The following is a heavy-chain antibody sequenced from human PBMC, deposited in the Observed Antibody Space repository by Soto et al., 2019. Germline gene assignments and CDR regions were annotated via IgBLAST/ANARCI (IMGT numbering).Heavy chain of an antibody. J-gene: IGHJ2*01. CDR1: GYTLTGLS. Sequence: GASVKVSCKVSGYTLTGLSMHWVRQAPGKGLEWMGGFDPEDGETIYAQKFQGRVTMTEDTSTDTAYMELSSLRSEDTAVYYCATPHSACSRTCCYNPGYFDLWGRGTLVTVSS. V-gene: IGHV1-24*01. CDR3: ATPHSACSRTCCYNPGYFDL. D-gene: IGHD2-2*02. CDR2: FDPEDGET.